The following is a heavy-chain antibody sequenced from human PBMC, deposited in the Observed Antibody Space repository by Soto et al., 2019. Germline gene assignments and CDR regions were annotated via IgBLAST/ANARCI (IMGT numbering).Heavy chain of an antibody. CDR1: GYTFTSYD. CDR2: MNPNSGNT. Sequence: GASVKVSCKASGYTFTSYDINWVRQATGQGLEWMGWMNPNSGNTGYAQKFQGRVTMTRNTSISTAYMELSSLRSEDTAVYYCAREPPIYLRRVFAYWGQGTLVTVSS. J-gene: IGHJ4*02. D-gene: IGHD3-10*01. CDR3: AREPPIYLRRVFAY. V-gene: IGHV1-8*01.